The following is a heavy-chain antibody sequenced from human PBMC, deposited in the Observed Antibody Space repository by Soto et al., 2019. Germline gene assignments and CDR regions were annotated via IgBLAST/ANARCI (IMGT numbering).Heavy chain of an antibody. J-gene: IGHJ4*02. CDR3: ARDLGVGATRNMIDY. Sequence: ASVKVSCKASGYTFTGYYMHWVRQAPGQGLEWMGWINPNSGGTNYAQKFRGRVTMTRDTSISTAYMELSRLRSDDTAVYYCARDLGVGATRNMIDYWGQGTLVTVS. V-gene: IGHV1-2*02. CDR2: INPNSGGT. D-gene: IGHD1-26*01. CDR1: GYTFTGYY.